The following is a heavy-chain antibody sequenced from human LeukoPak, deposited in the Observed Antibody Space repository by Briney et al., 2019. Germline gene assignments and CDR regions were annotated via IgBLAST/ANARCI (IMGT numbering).Heavy chain of an antibody. D-gene: IGHD2-2*01. CDR2: INHSGST. J-gene: IGHJ4*02. V-gene: IGHV4-34*01. CDR1: GGSFSGYY. Sequence: SETLSLTCAVYGGSFSGYYWSWIRQPPGKGLEWIGEINHSGSTNYNPSLKSRVTISVDTSKNQFSLKLSSVTAADTAVYYCARALLPGMLDYWGQGTLVTVSS. CDR3: ARALLPGMLDY.